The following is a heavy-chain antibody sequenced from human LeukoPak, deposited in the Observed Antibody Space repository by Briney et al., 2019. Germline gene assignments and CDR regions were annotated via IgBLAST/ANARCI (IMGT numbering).Heavy chain of an antibody. Sequence: SETLSLTCSVSGGSISSDGYYWSWIRQHPGKGLEWIGHIYASGNTYYNPSLKSRVTISVDPSGIQFSLKLRSVTAADTAVYYCARLKGYDLYYFDYRGQGTLVTVSS. CDR1: GGSISSDGYY. CDR2: IYASGNT. CDR3: ARLKGYDLYYFDY. J-gene: IGHJ4*02. D-gene: IGHD5-12*01. V-gene: IGHV4-31*02.